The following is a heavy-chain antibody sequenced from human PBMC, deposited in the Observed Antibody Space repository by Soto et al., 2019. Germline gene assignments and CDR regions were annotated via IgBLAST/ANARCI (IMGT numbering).Heavy chain of an antibody. D-gene: IGHD6-19*01. CDR2: IFYSGST. V-gene: IGHV4-39*01. J-gene: IGHJ5*02. CDR1: GGSISSNTYH. Sequence: PSETLSLTFTVSGGSISSNTYHGGWIRQPPGKGLEWIGSIFYSGSTYYSPSLKSRVTISVDTSKNQFSLKLSPVTAADTAMYYCARWVYSSGTRDWFDPWGQGTLVTVSS. CDR3: ARWVYSSGTRDWFDP.